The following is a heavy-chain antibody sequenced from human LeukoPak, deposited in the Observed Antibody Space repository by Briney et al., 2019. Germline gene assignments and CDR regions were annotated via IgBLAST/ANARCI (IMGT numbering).Heavy chain of an antibody. D-gene: IGHD1-1*01. CDR1: GGSISSYY. V-gene: IGHV4-59*01. J-gene: IGHJ5*02. Sequence: SETLSLTCTVSGGSISSYYWSWIRQPPGKGLEWIGYIYYSGSTNYNPSLKSRVTISVDTSKNQFSLKLSSVTAADTAVYYCARVGSGGWNDVYWFDPWGQGTLVTVSS. CDR3: ARVGSGGWNDVYWFDP. CDR2: IYYSGST.